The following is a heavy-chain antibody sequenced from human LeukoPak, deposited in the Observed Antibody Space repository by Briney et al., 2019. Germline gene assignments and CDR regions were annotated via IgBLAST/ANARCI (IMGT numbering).Heavy chain of an antibody. V-gene: IGHV3-23*01. Sequence: GSLRLSCAASGFTFSSYAMSWVRQAPGKGLEWVSVMSGSGGSTYYADSVKGRFTISRDNSKNTLYLQMNSLRAEDTAVYYCAKDADDYYGSGSCFDYWGQGTLVTVSS. D-gene: IGHD3-10*01. J-gene: IGHJ4*02. CDR2: MSGSGGST. CDR1: GFTFSSYA. CDR3: AKDADDYYGSGSCFDY.